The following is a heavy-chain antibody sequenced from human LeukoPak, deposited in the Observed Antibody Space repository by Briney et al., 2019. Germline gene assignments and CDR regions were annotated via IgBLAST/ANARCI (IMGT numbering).Heavy chain of an antibody. D-gene: IGHD2-15*01. J-gene: IGHJ3*02. CDR3: ARGDRVVVAATRSAFDI. CDR1: GGTFSNYG. V-gene: IGHV1-69*13. Sequence: SVKVSCKASGGTFSNYGISWVRQAPGQGLEWMGGVIPVVDTTSYAQKFQGRVTITADESTSTVYMELSSLRSEDTAVYYCARGDRVVVAATRSAFDIWGQGTMVTVSS. CDR2: VIPVVDTT.